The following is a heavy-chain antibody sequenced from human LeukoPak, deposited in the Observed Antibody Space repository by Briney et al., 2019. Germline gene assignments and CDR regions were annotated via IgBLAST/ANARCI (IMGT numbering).Heavy chain of an antibody. CDR1: GYTFTSYD. Sequence: ASVKVSCKASGYTFTSYDINWVRQATGQGLEWMGWMNPNSGNTGYAQKFQGRVTMTRNTSISTAYMELSSLRSEDTAVYYCARASGADYMYYMDVWGKGTTVTISS. D-gene: IGHD4/OR15-4a*01. CDR3: ARASGADYMYYMDV. J-gene: IGHJ6*03. CDR2: MNPNSGNT. V-gene: IGHV1-8*01.